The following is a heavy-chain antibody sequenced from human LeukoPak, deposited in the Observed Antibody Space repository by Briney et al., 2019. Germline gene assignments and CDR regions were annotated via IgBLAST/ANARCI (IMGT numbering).Heavy chain of an antibody. J-gene: IGHJ4*02. Sequence: PGGSLRLSCAASGFTFSTYTMHWVRQAAGKGLEWVAVISYDGTNKFYADSVKGRFTFSRDNSENTLYLQMNSLRPEDTAVYYCARVYYSGSGSYGGFHYWGQGTLITVSS. V-gene: IGHV3-30*01. CDR2: ISYDGTNK. D-gene: IGHD3-10*01. CDR1: GFTFSTYT. CDR3: ARVYYSGSGSYGGFHY.